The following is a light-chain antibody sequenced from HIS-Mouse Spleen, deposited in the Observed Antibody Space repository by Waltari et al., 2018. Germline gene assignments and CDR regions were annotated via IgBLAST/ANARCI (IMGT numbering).Light chain of an antibody. CDR3: MQALQTPRT. Sequence: DIVMTQSPLSLPVTPGEPASISCRSSQSLLHSNGYNYLDWYLQKPGQSPQLLIYLGSNRGSGVPDRFSGSGAGTDFTLKISRVEAEDVGVYYCMQALQTPRTFGGGTK. J-gene: IGKJ4*01. V-gene: IGKV2-28*01. CDR2: LGS. CDR1: QSLLHSNGYNY.